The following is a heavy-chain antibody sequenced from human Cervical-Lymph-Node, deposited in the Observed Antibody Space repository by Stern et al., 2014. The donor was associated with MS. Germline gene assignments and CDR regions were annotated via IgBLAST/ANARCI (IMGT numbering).Heavy chain of an antibody. D-gene: IGHD3-16*02. J-gene: IGHJ4*02. CDR2: INQDGSEK. CDR3: ARARSSSHFLFDY. CDR1: GFTFTTYW. V-gene: IGHV3-7*01. Sequence: EVQLVESGGGLVQPGGSLRLSCAASGFTFTTYWMSWVRQAPGKGLAWVANINQDGSEKNYVDSVKGRFTISRDNAENSLHLQMNSLRAEDTAVYYCARARSSSHFLFDYWGQGTPVTVSS.